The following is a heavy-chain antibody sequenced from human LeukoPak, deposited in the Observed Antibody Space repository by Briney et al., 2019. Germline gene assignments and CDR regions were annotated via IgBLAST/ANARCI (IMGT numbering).Heavy chain of an antibody. CDR1: GYSISSGYY. V-gene: IGHV4-38-2*02. CDR3: AREGCSSTSCYAGYPDYYYYYMDV. CDR2: IYHSGST. Sequence: PPETLSLTCTVSGYSISSGYYWGWIRQPPGKGLEWIGSIYHSGSTYYNPSLKSRVTISVDTSKNQFSLKLSSVTAADTAVYYCAREGCSSTSCYAGYPDYYYYYMDVWGKGTTVTVSS. J-gene: IGHJ6*03. D-gene: IGHD2-2*01.